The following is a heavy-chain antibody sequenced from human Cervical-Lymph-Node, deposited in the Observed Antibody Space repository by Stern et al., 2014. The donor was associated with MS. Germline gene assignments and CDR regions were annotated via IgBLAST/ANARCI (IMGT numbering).Heavy chain of an antibody. CDR1: GYTLTELS. CDR2: FDPEDGET. Sequence: DQLVESGAEVKKPGASVKVSCKVSGYTLTELSMHWVRQAPGKGLEWMGGFDPEDGETMYAQKFQGRLTMTEDTSTDTAYMELSSLRSEDTAVYYCATDRDDFRSGYSAPTKGYGLDVWGQGTTVSVTS. D-gene: IGHD3-3*01. CDR3: ATDRDDFRSGYSAPTKGYGLDV. J-gene: IGHJ6*02. V-gene: IGHV1-24*01.